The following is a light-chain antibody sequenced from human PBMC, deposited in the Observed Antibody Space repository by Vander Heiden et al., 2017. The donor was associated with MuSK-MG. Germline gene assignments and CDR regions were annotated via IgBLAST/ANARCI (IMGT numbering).Light chain of an antibody. CDR2: ASS. J-gene: IGKJ1*01. V-gene: IGKV1-39*01. Sequence: DIVLTQSPSSTPASVGDRVTITCRASLNIDSFLNWYQHRPGEAPRLLIYASSILHSGVPARFSGSGSGTGFTLTISNLQPEDFATYYCQQSHSVPGTFGQGTKVQSK. CDR3: QQSHSVPGT. CDR1: LNIDSF.